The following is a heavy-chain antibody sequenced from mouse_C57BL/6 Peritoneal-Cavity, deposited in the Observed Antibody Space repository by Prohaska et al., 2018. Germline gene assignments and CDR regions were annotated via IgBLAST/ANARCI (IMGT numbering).Heavy chain of an antibody. CDR2: INYDGSAI. CDR3: MRHSTLSSLDV. CDR1: GITFSGFC. D-gene: IGHD5-1*01. V-gene: IGHV11-2*01. Sequence: FVQRRRLQCRPCPDSGITFSGFCMNWVRQTPGKTLEWIGDINYDGSAINYAPSIKDRFTIFRDNDKSTLYLQMSNVRSEDTATYFCMRHSTLSSLDVWGKGTSVTVSS. J-gene: IGHJ4*01.